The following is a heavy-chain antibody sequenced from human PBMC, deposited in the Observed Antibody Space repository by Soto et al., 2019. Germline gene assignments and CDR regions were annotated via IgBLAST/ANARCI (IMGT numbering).Heavy chain of an antibody. V-gene: IGHV3-23*01. CDR1: GFSFSSYA. D-gene: IGHD6-6*01. CDR2: TSGSGGST. J-gene: IGHJ3*02. CDR3: AKYGYGSSPNDAFDI. Sequence: EVQLWESGGGLVQRGGSLRLSCAASGFSFSSYAMSWVRQAPGKGLEWVSATSGSGGSTYYADSVKGRFTIFRDNSKNTLYMQMNSLRAEVTAVYYCAKYGYGSSPNDAFDIWGQGTVVTVSS.